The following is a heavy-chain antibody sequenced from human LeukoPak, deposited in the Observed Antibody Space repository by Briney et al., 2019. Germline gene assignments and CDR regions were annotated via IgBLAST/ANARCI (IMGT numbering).Heavy chain of an antibody. CDR1: GFPFTSYD. CDR2: ISGSGGST. V-gene: IGHV3-23*01. Sequence: GGSLRLSCAVPGFPFTSYDMSGLRQAPGKGLEWVSAISGSGGSTYYADSVKGRFTISRVNSKNTLYLQMNSLRAEDTAVYYCAKGGELVRGFYYYLDVWGKGTTVTVSS. CDR3: AKGGELVRGFYYYLDV. J-gene: IGHJ6*03. D-gene: IGHD6-6*01.